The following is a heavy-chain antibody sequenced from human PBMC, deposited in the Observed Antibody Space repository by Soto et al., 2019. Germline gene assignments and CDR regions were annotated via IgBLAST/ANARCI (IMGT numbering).Heavy chain of an antibody. CDR1: GGSISSYY. J-gene: IGHJ6*03. V-gene: IGHV4-59*01. Sequence: SETLSLTCTVSGGSISSYYWSWIRQPPGKGLEWIGYIYYSGSTNYNPSLKSRVTISVDTSKNQFSLKLSSVTAADTAVYYCAREGADCTNGVCSYDRDYYYYYMDVWGKGTTVTVSS. CDR3: AREGADCTNGVCSYDRDYYYYYMDV. CDR2: IYYSGST. D-gene: IGHD2-8*01.